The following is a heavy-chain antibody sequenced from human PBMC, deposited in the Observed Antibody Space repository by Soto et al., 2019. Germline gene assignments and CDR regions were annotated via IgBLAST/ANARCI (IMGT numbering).Heavy chain of an antibody. CDR1: GFTFSNYW. Sequence: EVQLVESGGGLVQPGGSLRLSCAASGFTFSNYWMYWVRQAPGKGLVWVSRVNNDGTDTTHADSVKGRFTISRDNAENTLYLQMNRLRAEDTAVYYCARGGLQRALDVWGQGSTVTVSS. V-gene: IGHV3-74*03. CDR3: ARGGLQRALDV. J-gene: IGHJ6*02. CDR2: VNNDGTDT. D-gene: IGHD6-25*01.